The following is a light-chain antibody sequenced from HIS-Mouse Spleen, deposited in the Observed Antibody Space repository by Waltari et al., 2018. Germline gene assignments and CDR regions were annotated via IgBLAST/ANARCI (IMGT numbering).Light chain of an antibody. CDR2: DVS. CDR3: CSYAGYTWV. V-gene: IGLV2-11*01. CDR1: SSDVGGYNY. Sequence: QSALTQPRSVSGSPGQSVTISCTGTSSDVGGYNYVSWYQQHPGKAPKLMIYDVSKRPSGVPGRFSGSKSGNTASLTISGLQAEDEADYYCCSYAGYTWVFGGGTKLTVL. J-gene: IGLJ3*02.